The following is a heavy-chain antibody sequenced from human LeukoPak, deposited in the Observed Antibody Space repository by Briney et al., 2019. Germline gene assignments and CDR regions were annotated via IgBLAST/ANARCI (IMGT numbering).Heavy chain of an antibody. Sequence: PSETLSLTCTVPGGSISSYYWSWIRQPAGKGLEWIGRIYTSGSTNCNPSLKSRVTISVDTSKNQFSLKLSSVTAADTAVYYCARGLSWAREFDYWGQGTLVTVSS. CDR2: IYTSGST. CDR1: GGSISSYY. CDR3: ARGLSWAREFDY. D-gene: IGHD1-26*01. J-gene: IGHJ4*02. V-gene: IGHV4-4*07.